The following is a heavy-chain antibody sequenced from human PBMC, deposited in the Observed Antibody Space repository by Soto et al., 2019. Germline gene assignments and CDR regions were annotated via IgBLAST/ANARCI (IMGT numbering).Heavy chain of an antibody. CDR1: GGTFSSYA. J-gene: IGHJ6*02. V-gene: IGHV1-69*06. CDR2: IIPIFGTA. CDR3: ARDRYSSSWLLGYGMDV. D-gene: IGHD6-6*01. Sequence: QVQLVQSGAEVKKPGSSVKVSCKASGGTFSSYAISWVRQAPGQGLEWMGGIIPIFGTANYAQKFQGRVTITADKSTSTAYMELSSLRSEDTAVYYCARDRYSSSWLLGYGMDVWGQGTTVTVSS.